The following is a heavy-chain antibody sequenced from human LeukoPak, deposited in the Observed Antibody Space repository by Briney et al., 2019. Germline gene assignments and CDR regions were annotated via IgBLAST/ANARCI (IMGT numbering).Heavy chain of an antibody. CDR2: IYYSGST. J-gene: IGHJ1*01. CDR3: ARGAPYYYDSSGYYGGFQH. Sequence: PSETLSLTCTVSGGSISSSSYYWGWIRQPPGKGLEWIGSIYYSGSTYYNPSLKSRVTMSVDTSKNQFSLKLSSVTAADTAVYYCARGAPYYYDSSGYYGGFQHWGQGTLVTVSS. CDR1: GGSISSSSYY. D-gene: IGHD3-22*01. V-gene: IGHV4-39*07.